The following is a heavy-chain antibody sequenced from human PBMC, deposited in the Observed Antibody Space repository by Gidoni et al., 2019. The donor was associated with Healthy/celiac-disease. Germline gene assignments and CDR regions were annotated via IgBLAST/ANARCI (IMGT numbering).Heavy chain of an antibody. J-gene: IGHJ4*02. CDR3: AKDIVPSLEVGYYFDY. Sequence: EVQLVESGGGLVQPGRSLRLSCAASGFTFDDYAMHWVRQAPGKGLEWVSGISWNSGSIGYADSVKGRFTISRDNAKNSLYLQMNSLRAEDTALYYCAKDIVPSLEVGYYFDYWGQGTLVTVSS. CDR1: GFTFDDYA. D-gene: IGHD2-2*01. V-gene: IGHV3-9*01. CDR2: ISWNSGSI.